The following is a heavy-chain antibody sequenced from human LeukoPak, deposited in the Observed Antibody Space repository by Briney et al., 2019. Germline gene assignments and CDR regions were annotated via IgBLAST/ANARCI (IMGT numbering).Heavy chain of an antibody. V-gene: IGHV4-34*01. CDR2: INHSGST. D-gene: IGHD3-22*01. CDR3: ARGLARGVTMIVVVQNYFDY. J-gene: IGHJ4*02. CDR1: GGSFSGYD. Sequence: SETLSLTCAVYGGSFSGYDWSWIRQPPGKGLEWIGEINHSGSTNYNPSLKSRVTVSVDTSKNQFSLKLSSVTAADTAVYYCARGLARGVTMIVVVQNYFDYWGQGTLVTVSS.